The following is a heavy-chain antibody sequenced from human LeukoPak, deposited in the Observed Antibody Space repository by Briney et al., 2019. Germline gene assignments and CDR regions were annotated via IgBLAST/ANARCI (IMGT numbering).Heavy chain of an antibody. D-gene: IGHD3-22*01. V-gene: IGHV3-23*01. CDR2: ISGSGGST. Sequence: GGSLRLSCAASGFTLSSYAMSWVRQAPGKGLEWVSAISGSGGSTYYADSVKGRFTISRDNSKNTLYLQMNSLRAEDTAVYYCAKASSGPLYFQHWGQGTLVTVSS. CDR1: GFTLSSYA. J-gene: IGHJ1*01. CDR3: AKASSGPLYFQH.